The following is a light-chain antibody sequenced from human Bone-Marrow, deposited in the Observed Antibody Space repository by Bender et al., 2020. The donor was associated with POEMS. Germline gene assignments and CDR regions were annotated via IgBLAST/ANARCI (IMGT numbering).Light chain of an antibody. CDR2: EVT. CDR1: SSDLGTYNM. CDR3: SSYTSSSTWV. Sequence: QSALTQPASVSGSPGQSISISCTGTSSDLGTYNMVSWYQQHPGKDPKLMIFEVTKRPSGVSNRFSGSKSGNTASLTISGLQAEDEADYYCSSYTSSSTWVFGGGTKLTVL. V-gene: IGLV2-14*02. J-gene: IGLJ3*02.